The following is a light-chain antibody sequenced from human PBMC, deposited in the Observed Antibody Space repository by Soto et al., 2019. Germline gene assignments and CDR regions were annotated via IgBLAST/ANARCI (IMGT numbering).Light chain of an antibody. V-gene: IGKV3-11*01. J-gene: IGKJ5*01. CDR2: GAF. CDR1: PSVTNY. Sequence: IGLSHSVAALSLSTGERATLSCRASPSVTNYLAWYQQKPGQAPRLLIYGAFNRATGIPARFSGSGSGTDFTLTISSLEPEDFAVYYCQQRNILPPVTFGQGARLENK. CDR3: QQRNILPPVT.